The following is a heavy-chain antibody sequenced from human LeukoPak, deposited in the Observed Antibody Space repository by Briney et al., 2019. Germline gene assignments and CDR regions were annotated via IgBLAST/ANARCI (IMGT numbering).Heavy chain of an antibody. V-gene: IGHV4-34*01. J-gene: IGHJ4*02. CDR3: ARVKRAVDY. CDR2: INHSGST. Sequence: SETLSLTCAVYGGPFSGYYWSWIRQPPGKGLEWIGEINHSGSTNYNPSLKSRVTISVDTSKNQFSLKLSSVTAADTAVYYCARVKRAVDYWGQGTLVTVSS. CDR1: GGPFSGYY. D-gene: IGHD5-24*01.